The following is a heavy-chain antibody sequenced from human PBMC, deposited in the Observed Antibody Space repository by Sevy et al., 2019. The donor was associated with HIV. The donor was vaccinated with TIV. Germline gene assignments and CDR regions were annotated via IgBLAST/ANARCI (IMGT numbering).Heavy chain of an antibody. V-gene: IGHV4-59*01. CDR1: GDSISGYY. CDR3: ARGAPNYYYAMDV. CDR2: IFYSRST. J-gene: IGHJ6*02. Sequence: SETLSLTCTVSGDSISGYYWNWIRQPPGKGLEWIGYIFYSRSTNYSPSLKSRVTISNDTSKNQFSLKLGSVTAADTALYYCARGAPNYYYAMDVWGQGTTVTVSS.